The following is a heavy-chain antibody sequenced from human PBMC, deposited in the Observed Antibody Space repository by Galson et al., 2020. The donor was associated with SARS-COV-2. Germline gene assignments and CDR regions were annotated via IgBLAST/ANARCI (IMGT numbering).Heavy chain of an antibody. D-gene: IGHD2-21*02. CDR1: GFTFSSYG. CDR3: ARDGGSVVVTASYFDY. V-gene: IGHV3-33*01. CDR2: IWYDGSNK. J-gene: IGHJ4*02. Sequence: GESLKISCAASGFTFSSYGMHWVRQAPGKGLEWVAVIWYDGSNKYYADSVKGRFTISRDNSKNTLYLQMNSLRAEDTAVYYCARDGGSVVVTASYFDYWGQGTLVTVSS.